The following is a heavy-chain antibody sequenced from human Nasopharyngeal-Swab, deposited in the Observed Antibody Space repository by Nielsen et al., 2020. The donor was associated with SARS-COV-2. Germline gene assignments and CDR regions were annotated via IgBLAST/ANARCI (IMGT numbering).Heavy chain of an antibody. CDR1: GFTFSSYA. J-gene: IGHJ3*02. D-gene: IGHD6-19*01. CDR2: ISSNGGST. Sequence: GESLKIFCAASGFTFSSYAMHWVRQAPGKGLEYVSAISSNGGSTYYANSVKGRFTISRDNSKTTLYLQMGSLRAEDMAVYYCARGRSSGWYKAFDIWGQGTMVTVSS. V-gene: IGHV3-64*01. CDR3: ARGRSSGWYKAFDI.